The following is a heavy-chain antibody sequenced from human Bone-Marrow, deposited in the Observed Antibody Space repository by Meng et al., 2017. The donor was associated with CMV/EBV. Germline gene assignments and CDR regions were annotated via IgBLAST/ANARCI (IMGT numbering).Heavy chain of an antibody. CDR3: AKDASRLGDGYNTN. Sequence: GGSLRLSCAASGFTFSSYAMSWVRQAPGKGLEWVSAISGSGGSTYCADSVKGRFTISRDNSKNTLYLQMNSLRAEDTAVYYCAKDASRLGDGYNTNWGQGTLVTVSS. J-gene: IGHJ4*02. CDR1: GFTFSSYA. CDR2: ISGSGGST. V-gene: IGHV3-23*01. D-gene: IGHD5-24*01.